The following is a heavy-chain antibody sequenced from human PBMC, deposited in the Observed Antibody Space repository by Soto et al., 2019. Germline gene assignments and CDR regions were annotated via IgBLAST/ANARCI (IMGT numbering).Heavy chain of an antibody. Sequence: ASVKVSCKASGGTFSSYAISWVRQAPGQGLEWMGGIIPIFGTANYAQKFQGRVTITADESTSTAYMELSSLGSEDTAVYYCARGLKGSSSWYYYFDYWGQGTLVTVSS. J-gene: IGHJ4*02. CDR3: ARGLKGSSSWYYYFDY. V-gene: IGHV1-69*13. CDR2: IIPIFGTA. D-gene: IGHD6-13*01. CDR1: GGTFSSYA.